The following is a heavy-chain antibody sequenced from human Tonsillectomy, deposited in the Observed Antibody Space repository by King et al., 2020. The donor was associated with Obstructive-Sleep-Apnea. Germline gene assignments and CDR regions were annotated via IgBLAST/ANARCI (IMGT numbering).Heavy chain of an antibody. J-gene: IGHJ4*02. Sequence: VQLVESGGGLVKPGGSLRLSCAASGFTFSDYYMSWILQAPGKGLEWVSYISSSSTIYYSDSVKGRFTVSRDNAKNSLYLQMNSLRADDTAVYYCARGLRVGDYWGQGTLVTVSS. CDR3: ARGLRVGDY. CDR2: ISSSSTI. CDR1: GFTFSDYY. D-gene: IGHD1-26*01. V-gene: IGHV3-11*01.